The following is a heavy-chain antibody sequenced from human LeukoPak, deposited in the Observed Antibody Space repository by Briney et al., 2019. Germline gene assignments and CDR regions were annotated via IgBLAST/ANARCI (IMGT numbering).Heavy chain of an antibody. D-gene: IGHD3-3*01. J-gene: IGHJ4*02. Sequence: PGGSLRLSCAASGFTFSSYAMSWVRQAPGKGLEWVSAISGSGGSTYYADSVKGRFTISRDYSKNTLYLQMNSLRAEDTAVYYCAKDKEGYYDFWSGYFDYWGQGTLVTVSS. V-gene: IGHV3-23*01. CDR3: AKDKEGYYDFWSGYFDY. CDR2: ISGSGGST. CDR1: GFTFSSYA.